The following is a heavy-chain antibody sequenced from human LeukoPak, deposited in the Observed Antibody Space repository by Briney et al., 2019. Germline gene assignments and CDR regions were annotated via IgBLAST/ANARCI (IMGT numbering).Heavy chain of an antibody. CDR1: GGTFSSYA. CDR3: ARSEYYDSSGYPDY. D-gene: IGHD3-22*01. J-gene: IGHJ4*02. CDR2: IIPILGIA. V-gene: IGHV1-69*04. Sequence: SVKVSCKASGGTFSSYAISWVRQAPGQGLEWMGRIIPILGIANYAQKFQGRVTITADKSTSTAYMELSSLRSEDTAVYYCARSEYYDSSGYPDYWGQGTLVTVSS.